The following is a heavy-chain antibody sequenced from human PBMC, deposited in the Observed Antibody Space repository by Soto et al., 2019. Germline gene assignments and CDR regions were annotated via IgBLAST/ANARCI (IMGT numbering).Heavy chain of an antibody. V-gene: IGHV4-30-4*01. CDR3: ARVGGLWPLDY. CDR1: GGSISSGDYY. CDR2: IYYSGST. J-gene: IGHJ4*02. D-gene: IGHD3-10*01. Sequence: QVQLQESGPGLVKPSQTLSLTCTVSGGSISSGDYYWSWIRQPPGKGLEWIGYIYYSGSTYYNPSLQRRVTISVDTSKNQFSLKPSSVTAADTAVYYCARVGGLWPLDYWGQGTLVTVSS.